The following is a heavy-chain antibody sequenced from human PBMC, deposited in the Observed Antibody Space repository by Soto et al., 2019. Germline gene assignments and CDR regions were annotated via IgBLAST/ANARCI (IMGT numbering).Heavy chain of an antibody. V-gene: IGHV4-31*03. Sequence: SETLSLTCTVSGGSISSGGYYWSWIRQHPGKGLEWIGYIYYSGSTYYNPSLKSRVTISVDTSKNQFSLKLSSVTAADSAVYYCARQYYDSSGGRRLGASTNWFDPWGQGTLVTVSS. CDR3: ARQYYDSSGGRRLGASTNWFDP. CDR1: GGSISSGGYY. CDR2: IYYSGST. J-gene: IGHJ5*02. D-gene: IGHD3-22*01.